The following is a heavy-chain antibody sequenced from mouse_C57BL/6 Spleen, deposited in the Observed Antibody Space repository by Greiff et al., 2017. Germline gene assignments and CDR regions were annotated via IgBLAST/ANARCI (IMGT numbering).Heavy chain of an antibody. Sequence: QVQLQQSGPELVKPGASVTISCKASVYAFSSSWMNWVKQRPGKGLEWIGRIYPGDGDTNYNGKLKGKATLTADKSSSTAYMQLSSQTSADSAVYVGARARWSPPYAMDYWGQGTSVTVSS. D-gene: IGHD1-1*02. CDR3: ARARWSPPYAMDY. CDR2: IYPGDGDT. V-gene: IGHV1-82*01. CDR1: VYAFSSSW. J-gene: IGHJ4*01.